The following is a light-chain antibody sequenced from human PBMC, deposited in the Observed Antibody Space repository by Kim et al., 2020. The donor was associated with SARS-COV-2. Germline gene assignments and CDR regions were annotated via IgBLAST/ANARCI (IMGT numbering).Light chain of an antibody. CDR1: QRISSW. CDR2: AAS. CDR3: QQANSFPPT. V-gene: IGKV1-12*01. Sequence: ASGGDRVTGTCRASQRISSWLAWYQQKPGKAPKLVIYAASSLQSGVPSRFSGSGSGTDFTLTISSLQPEDFATYYCQQANSFPPTFGQGTKLEI. J-gene: IGKJ2*01.